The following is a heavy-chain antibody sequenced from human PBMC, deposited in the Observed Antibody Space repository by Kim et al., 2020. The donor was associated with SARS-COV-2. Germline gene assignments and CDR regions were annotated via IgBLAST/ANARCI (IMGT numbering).Heavy chain of an antibody. V-gene: IGHV3-21*01. CDR2: ISSSSSYI. CDR1: GFTFSSYS. J-gene: IGHJ4*02. Sequence: GGSLRLSCAASGFTFSSYSMNWVRQAPGKGLEWVSSISSSSSYIYYADSVKGRFTISRDNAKNSLYLQMNSLRAEDTAVYYCARDWGLNSSGWYFDSWGQGTLVTVSS. D-gene: IGHD6-19*01. CDR3: ARDWGLNSSGWYFDS.